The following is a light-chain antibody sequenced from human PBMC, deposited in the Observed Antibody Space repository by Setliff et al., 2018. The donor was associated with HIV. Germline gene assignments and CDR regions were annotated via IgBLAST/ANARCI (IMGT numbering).Light chain of an antibody. CDR3: QSYDSSLSGDV. CDR2: SFT. CDR1: SSNIGAGFD. Sequence: QSALTQPPSVSGAPGQRVTISCTGSSSNIGAGFDVHWYQQFPGTAPKLLIYSFTNRPSGVPDRFPGSKSGTSASLAIAGLQAEDEADYYCQSYDSSLSGDVFGTGTKVTVL. V-gene: IGLV1-40*01. J-gene: IGLJ1*01.